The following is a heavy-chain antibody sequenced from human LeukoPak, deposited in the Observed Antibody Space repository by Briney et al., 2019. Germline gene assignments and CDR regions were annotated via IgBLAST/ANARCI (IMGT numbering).Heavy chain of an antibody. V-gene: IGHV4-59*01. D-gene: IGHD3-16*02. CDR2: IYYSGST. J-gene: IGHJ4*02. CDR3: ARWPSYTSFDY. Sequence: SETLSLTCTVSGGSISGYYWSWIRQPPGKGLEWIGYIYYSGSTNYNPSLKSRVTISVDTSKNQFSLKLSSVTAADTAVYYCARWPSYTSFDYWGQGTLVTVSS. CDR1: GGSISGYY.